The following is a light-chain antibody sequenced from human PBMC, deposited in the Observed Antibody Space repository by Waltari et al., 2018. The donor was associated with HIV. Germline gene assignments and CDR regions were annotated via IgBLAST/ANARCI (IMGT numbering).Light chain of an antibody. V-gene: IGKV1-39*01. CDR3: QQSYSNPA. CDR2: AAS. J-gene: IGKJ1*01. Sequence: DIQITQSPSSLSASVGDRVTITCRASQSISNYLNWYQQKPGKAAKVLVYAASILRSGVPSKFSGSGSGTDFTLTISSLQPEDFATYYCQQSYSNPAFGQGTKVEIK. CDR1: QSISNY.